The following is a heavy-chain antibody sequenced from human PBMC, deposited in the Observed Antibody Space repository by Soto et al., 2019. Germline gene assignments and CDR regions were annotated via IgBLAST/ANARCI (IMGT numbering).Heavy chain of an antibody. CDR1: GCTLIRHT. J-gene: IGHJ3*02. CDR2: IGSRTSDI. V-gene: IGHV3-21*01. Sequence: LRVPFADSGCTLIRHTINWVRQAPGKGLEWVSFIGSRTSDIYYADSVKGRFTISRDNAKNSLYLDLTRLRAEDTAVYFCVRDYYDTSGYPNTFDMWGQGTMVTVSS. D-gene: IGHD3-22*01. CDR3: VRDYYDTSGYPNTFDM.